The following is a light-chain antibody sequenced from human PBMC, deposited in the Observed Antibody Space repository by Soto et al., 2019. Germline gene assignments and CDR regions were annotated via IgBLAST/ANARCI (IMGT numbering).Light chain of an antibody. Sequence: EVVLTQSPGTLSLSPGERATLSCRASQSVSSSYLAWYQQKPGQAPRLLIYSASTRATGIPARFSGSGSGTEFTLTISSLQSGDAAVYYCQQYNNWPPWTFGQGTKVDIK. CDR1: QSVSSSY. V-gene: IGKV3-15*01. CDR2: SAS. CDR3: QQYNNWPPWT. J-gene: IGKJ1*01.